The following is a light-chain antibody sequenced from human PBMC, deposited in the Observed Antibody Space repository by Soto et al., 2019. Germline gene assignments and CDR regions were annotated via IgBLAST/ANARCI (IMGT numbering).Light chain of an antibody. CDR3: QQYNTFSWT. J-gene: IGKJ1*01. CDR2: DAS. Sequence: DIQMTQSPSTLSASVGDRVTITCRASQSISYWLAWYQQKPGKAPKLLIYDASSLQSGVPSRFSGSGSGTEFTLTISSLQPDDFVTYYCQQYNTFSWTFGLGTKVEIK. V-gene: IGKV1-5*01. CDR1: QSISYW.